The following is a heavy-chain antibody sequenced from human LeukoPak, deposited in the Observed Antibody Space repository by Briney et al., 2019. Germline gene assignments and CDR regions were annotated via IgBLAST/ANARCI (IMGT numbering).Heavy chain of an antibody. CDR1: GFTVITND. D-gene: IGHD1-14*01. Sequence: GGSLRLSCAASGFTVITNDMTWVRQAPGKGLEWVSVLYSDGNTKYADSVQGRFTISRNNSKNTLYLEMNSLSPDDTAVYYCARGVEPLAANTLAYWGQGTLVTVSS. J-gene: IGHJ4*02. V-gene: IGHV3-53*01. CDR3: ARGVEPLAANTLAY. CDR2: LYSDGNT.